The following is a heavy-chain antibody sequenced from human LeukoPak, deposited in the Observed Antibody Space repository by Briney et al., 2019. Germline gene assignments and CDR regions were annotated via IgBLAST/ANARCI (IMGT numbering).Heavy chain of an antibody. CDR2: ISNHNGNT. V-gene: IGHV1-18*04. D-gene: IGHD3-10*01. Sequence: ASVKVSFKTSGFTFSAYGIAWVRQAPGHGPEWMGWISNHNGNTKYAQKFQDRITVTTETSTGTASMELRSLKPVDTGIYYCTRGVALATVYYFDFWGRGTQVTVAS. J-gene: IGHJ4*02. CDR3: TRGVALATVYYFDF. CDR1: GFTFSAYG.